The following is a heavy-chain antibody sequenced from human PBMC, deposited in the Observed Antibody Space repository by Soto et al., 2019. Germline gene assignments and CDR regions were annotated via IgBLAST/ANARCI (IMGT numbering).Heavy chain of an antibody. CDR1: GYTLTELS. J-gene: IGHJ6*03. Sequence: ASVKVSCKVSGYTLTELSMHWVRQAPGKGLEWMGGFDPEDGETIYAQKFQGRVTMTEDTSTDTAYMELSSLRSEDTAVYYCAILYRHSSSSFGYYYYMDVWGKGTTVTVSS. CDR2: FDPEDGET. V-gene: IGHV1-24*01. CDR3: AILYRHSSSSFGYYYYMDV. D-gene: IGHD6-6*01.